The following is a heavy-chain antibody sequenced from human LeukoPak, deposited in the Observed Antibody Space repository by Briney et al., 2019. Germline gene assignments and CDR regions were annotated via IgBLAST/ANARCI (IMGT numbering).Heavy chain of an antibody. J-gene: IGHJ4*02. Sequence: SETLSLTCTVSGGSISSSSAYWGWIRQPPGKGLEWIGSIYHSKNTYYNPSLKSRVTISADTSKNQFSLTLGSVSATDTAVYYCVSPRGFSYGYFDYWGQGTLVTVSS. CDR2: IYHSKNT. CDR3: VSPRGFSYGYFDY. CDR1: GGSISSSSAY. D-gene: IGHD5-18*01. V-gene: IGHV4-39*01.